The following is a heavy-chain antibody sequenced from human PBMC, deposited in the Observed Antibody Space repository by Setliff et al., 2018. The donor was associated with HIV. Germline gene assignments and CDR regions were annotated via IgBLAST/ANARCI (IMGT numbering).Heavy chain of an antibody. CDR2: INHSGIT. J-gene: IGHJ4*02. D-gene: IGHD2-2*01. CDR1: GASFSGYY. V-gene: IGHV4-34*01. CDR3: ARVRLRVPPSIFDY. Sequence: PSETLSLTYAVYGASFSGYYWAWIRQSPGTGLEWIGEINHSGITNYNPTLKSRVTISTDTSKNQFSLRLNSVTAADTAVYYCARVRLRVPPSIFDYWGQGALVTVSS.